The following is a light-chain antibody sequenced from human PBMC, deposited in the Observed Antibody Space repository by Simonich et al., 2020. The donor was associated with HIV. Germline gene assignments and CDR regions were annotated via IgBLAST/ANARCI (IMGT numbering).Light chain of an antibody. CDR2: GAS. J-gene: IGKJ1*01. V-gene: IGKV3-15*01. Sequence: EIVMTQSPATLSVSPGERATLSCRASQSVSSNLAWDQQKPGQTTMLLIYGASTRATGIPARFSGSGSGTEFTLTISSLQSEDFAVYYCQEYNNWPPWTFGQGTKVEIK. CDR3: QEYNNWPPWT. CDR1: QSVSSN.